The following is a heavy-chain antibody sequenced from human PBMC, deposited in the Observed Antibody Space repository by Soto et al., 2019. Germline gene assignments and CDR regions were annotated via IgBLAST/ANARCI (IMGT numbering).Heavy chain of an antibody. Sequence: PGESLKISCKGSGYSFTSYWIGWVRQMPGKGLEWMGIIYPGDSDTRYSPSFQGQVTISADKSISTAYLQWSSLKASDTAMYYCATTGRGIAVAGTSYNWFDPWGQGNLVPVSS. J-gene: IGHJ5*02. CDR2: IYPGDSDT. D-gene: IGHD6-19*01. V-gene: IGHV5-51*01. CDR1: GYSFTSYW. CDR3: ATTGRGIAVAGTSYNWFDP.